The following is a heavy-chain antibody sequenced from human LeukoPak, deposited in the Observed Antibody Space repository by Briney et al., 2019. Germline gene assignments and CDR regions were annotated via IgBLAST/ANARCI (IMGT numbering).Heavy chain of an antibody. V-gene: IGHV1-69*05. J-gene: IGHJ4*02. D-gene: IGHD3-22*01. CDR2: IIPIFGTA. Sequence: ASVKVSCKASGGTFNSYAISWVRQAPGQGLEWMGRIIPIFGTANYAQKFQGGVTITTDESTSTAYMELSSLRSEDTAVYYCARGVGYYDSSGYYYGWYFDYWGQGTLVTVSS. CDR3: ARGVGYYDSSGYYYGWYFDY. CDR1: GGTFNSYA.